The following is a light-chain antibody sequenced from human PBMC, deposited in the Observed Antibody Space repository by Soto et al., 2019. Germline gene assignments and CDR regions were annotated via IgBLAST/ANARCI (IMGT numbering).Light chain of an antibody. Sequence: QSVLTQPRSVSVSPGQSVTISCTGTSSDVGGYNYVSWYQQHPGKAPKLMIYDVIKRPSGFPDRFSGSKSGNTASLTISGLQAEDEADYYCCSYAGSYTWVFGGGTKVTVL. CDR3: CSYAGSYTWV. CDR2: DVI. CDR1: SSDVGGYNY. V-gene: IGLV2-11*01. J-gene: IGLJ3*02.